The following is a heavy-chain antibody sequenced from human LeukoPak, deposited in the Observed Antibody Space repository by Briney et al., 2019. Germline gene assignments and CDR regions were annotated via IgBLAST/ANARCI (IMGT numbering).Heavy chain of an antibody. J-gene: IGHJ6*02. CDR3: AKSPGSDYSNYGKYGMDV. CDR1: GFTFRSYG. CDR2: IWYDGSNK. D-gene: IGHD4-11*01. Sequence: QTGRSLRLSCAASGFTFRSYGMHWVRQAPGKGLEWVAVIWYDGSNKYYADSVKGRFTISRDNSKNTLYLQMNSLRAEDTAVYYCAKSPGSDYSNYGKYGMDVWGQGTTVTVSS. V-gene: IGHV3-33*06.